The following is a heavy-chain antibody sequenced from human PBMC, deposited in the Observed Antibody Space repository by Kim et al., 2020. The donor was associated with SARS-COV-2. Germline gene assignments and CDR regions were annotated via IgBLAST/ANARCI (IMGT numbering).Heavy chain of an antibody. V-gene: IGHV3-11*04. Sequence: RFTISRDNAKNSLYLQMNSLRAEDTAVYYCARDYLDCSSTSCYYYYGMDVWGQGTTVTVSS. J-gene: IGHJ6*02. CDR3: ARDYLDCSSTSCYYYYGMDV. D-gene: IGHD2-2*01.